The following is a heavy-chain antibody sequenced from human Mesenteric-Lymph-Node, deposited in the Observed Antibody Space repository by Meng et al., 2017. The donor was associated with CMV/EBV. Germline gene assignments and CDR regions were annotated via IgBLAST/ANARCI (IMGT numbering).Heavy chain of an antibody. J-gene: IGHJ6*02. D-gene: IGHD3-16*01. CDR1: GFTFSDYD. Sequence: ESLKISCVASGFTFSDYDIHWVRQAPGKGLEWIGCIYHSGSTNYNPSLKSRVTVSIDTSKKQFSLKLSSVTAADTAVYYCARGGDYYYYYGMDVWGQGTTVTVSS. V-gene: IGHV4-59*01. CDR3: ARGGDYYYYYGMDV. CDR2: IYHSGST.